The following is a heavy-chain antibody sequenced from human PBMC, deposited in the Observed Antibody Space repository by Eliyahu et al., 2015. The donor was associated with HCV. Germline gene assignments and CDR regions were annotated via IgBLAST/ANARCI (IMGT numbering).Heavy chain of an antibody. CDR1: GXXFDDYA. CDR3: AKGKSYDRSSLDY. Sequence: EVQLVESGGGLVQPGRSLRLSCAAXGXXFDDYAMHWVRQAPGKGLGWVSGISWNSGSIGYADSVKGRFTISRDNAKNSLYLQMNSLRAEDTALYYCAKGKSYDRSSLDYWGQGTLVTVSS. D-gene: IGHD3-22*01. J-gene: IGHJ4*02. V-gene: IGHV3-9*01. CDR2: ISWNSGSI.